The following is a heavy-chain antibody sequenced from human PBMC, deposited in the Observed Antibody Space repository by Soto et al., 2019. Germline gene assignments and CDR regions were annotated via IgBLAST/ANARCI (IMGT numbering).Heavy chain of an antibody. CDR2: IFYSGST. Sequence: PSETLSLTCTVSGGSVSSGSFYWSWIRQPPGKGLEWIGYIFYSGSTSYNPSLKSRVTISVDTSKNQFSLKLSSVTAADTAVYYCARVYWVPNPYGSGSYYPRGWFDPWGQGTLVTVSS. D-gene: IGHD3-10*01. CDR1: GGSVSSGSFY. J-gene: IGHJ5*02. CDR3: ARVYWVPNPYGSGSYYPRGWFDP. V-gene: IGHV4-61*01.